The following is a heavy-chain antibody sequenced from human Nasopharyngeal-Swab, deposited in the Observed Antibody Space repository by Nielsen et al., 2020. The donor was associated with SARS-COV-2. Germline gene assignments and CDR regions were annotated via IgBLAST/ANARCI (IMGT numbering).Heavy chain of an antibody. CDR1: GFTFDDYG. CDR2: INWNGGST. J-gene: IGHJ6*02. CDR3: ARDQSWTTDNYYYYGMDV. Sequence: GGSLRLSCAASGFTFDDYGMSWVRQAPGKGLEWVSGINWNGGSTGYADSVKGRFTISRDNAKNSLYPQMNSLRAEDTALYYCARDQSWTTDNYYYYGMDVWGQGTTVTVSS. D-gene: IGHD3/OR15-3a*01. V-gene: IGHV3-20*04.